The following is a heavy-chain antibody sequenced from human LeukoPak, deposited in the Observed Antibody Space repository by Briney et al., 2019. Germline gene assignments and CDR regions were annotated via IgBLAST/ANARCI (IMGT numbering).Heavy chain of an antibody. CDR3: AKRDSSGWVPTHYFDY. CDR1: GYALSNYP. J-gene: IGHJ4*02. V-gene: IGHV3-23*01. Sequence: GGSLRLSCVASGYALSNYPLTWVRQAPGKGLEWVSAISGSADTTDYADSVKGRFTISRDNSKNTLYLQMNNLRAEDTAVYYCAKRDSSGWVPTHYFDYWGQGALVTVSS. CDR2: ISGSADTT. D-gene: IGHD6-19*01.